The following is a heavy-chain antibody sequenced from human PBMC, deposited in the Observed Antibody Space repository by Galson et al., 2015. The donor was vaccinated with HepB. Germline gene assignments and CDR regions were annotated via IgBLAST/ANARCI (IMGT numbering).Heavy chain of an antibody. Sequence: SLRLSCAASGFTFSSYGMHWVRQASGKGLEWVGRIRSKANSYATTYAASVKGRFTISRDDSKNTAYLEMNSLKTEDTAVYYCTRRYCSGGTCYSDYWGQGTLVTVSS. CDR1: GFTFSSYG. J-gene: IGHJ4*02. CDR2: IRSKANSYAT. CDR3: TRRYCSGGTCYSDY. V-gene: IGHV3-73*01. D-gene: IGHD2-15*01.